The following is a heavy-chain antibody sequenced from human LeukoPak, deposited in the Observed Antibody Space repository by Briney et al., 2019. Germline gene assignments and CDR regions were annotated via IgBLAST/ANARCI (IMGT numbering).Heavy chain of an antibody. Sequence: PSETLSLTCTVSGGSISSDYYWTWIRQHPGKGLEWIGYIYYSGSTYYNPSLKSRVTISVDTSKNQFFLKLSSVTAADTAVYYCARGDGVVDYWGQGTLVTVSS. V-gene: IGHV4-31*03. J-gene: IGHJ4*02. CDR2: IYYSGST. CDR1: GGSISSDYY. D-gene: IGHD4-17*01. CDR3: ARGDGVVDY.